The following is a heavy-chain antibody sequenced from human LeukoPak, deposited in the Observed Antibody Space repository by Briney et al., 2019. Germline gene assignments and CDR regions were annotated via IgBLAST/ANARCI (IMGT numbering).Heavy chain of an antibody. Sequence: SETLSLTCTVSGGSISSGGYYWSWIRQHPGKGLEWIGYIYYSGSTYYNPSLKSRVTISVDTSKNQFSLKLSSVTAADTAVYYCARGLSNRDGYTYWGQGTLVTVSS. J-gene: IGHJ4*02. CDR1: GGSISSGGYY. V-gene: IGHV4-31*03. CDR2: IYYSGST. CDR3: ARGLSNRDGYTY. D-gene: IGHD5-24*01.